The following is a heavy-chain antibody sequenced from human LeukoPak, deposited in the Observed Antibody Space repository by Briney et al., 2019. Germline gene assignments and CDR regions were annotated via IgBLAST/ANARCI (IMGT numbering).Heavy chain of an antibody. Sequence: PGGSLRLSCAASGFTFSSYAMSWVRQAPGKGLEWVSAISGRGGSTYYADSVKGRFTISRDNSKNTLYLQMNSLRAEDTAVYYCAKALGWNDVGLDYWGQGTLVTVSS. D-gene: IGHD1-1*01. V-gene: IGHV3-23*01. CDR2: ISGRGGST. J-gene: IGHJ4*02. CDR1: GFTFSSYA. CDR3: AKALGWNDVGLDY.